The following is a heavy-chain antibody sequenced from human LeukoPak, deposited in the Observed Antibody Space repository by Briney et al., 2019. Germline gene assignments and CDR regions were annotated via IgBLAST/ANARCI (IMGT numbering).Heavy chain of an antibody. CDR1: GFTFSSYW. CDR3: AREGSSSPGPVGY. D-gene: IGHD3-10*01. CDR2: IKQDGSEK. J-gene: IGHJ4*02. V-gene: IGHV3-7*01. Sequence: PGGSLRLSCAASGFTFSSYWISWVRQAPGKGLEWVANIKQDGSEKYYVDSVKGRFTISRDNAKNSLYLQMNSLRAEDTAVYYCAREGSSSPGPVGYWGQRTLVTVSS.